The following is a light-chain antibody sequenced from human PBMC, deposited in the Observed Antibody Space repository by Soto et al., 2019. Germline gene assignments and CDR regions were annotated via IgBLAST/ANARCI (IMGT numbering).Light chain of an antibody. CDR1: QSINSD. V-gene: IGKV3-11*01. CDR3: QQRNMWTRT. Sequence: EIFLTQSPATLSLSPGERATLSYGASQSINSDLAWYQQRPGQAPRLLIYDASNRAPGIPARFGGSGYGADLTISISSIENEDFAVYQCQQRNMWTRTFGHGTKVDIK. J-gene: IGKJ1*01. CDR2: DAS.